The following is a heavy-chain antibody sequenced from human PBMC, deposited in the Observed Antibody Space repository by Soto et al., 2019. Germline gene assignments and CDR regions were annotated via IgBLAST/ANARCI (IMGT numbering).Heavy chain of an antibody. D-gene: IGHD2-8*01. CDR3: AKKGLGSLATYCTTGDCHYAFDV. CDR1: GFTFYNYA. V-gene: IGHV3-23*01. J-gene: IGHJ3*01. CDR2: ISGGGDGT. Sequence: EVQLLESGGGLVRPGGSLRLSCAASGFTFYNYAMNWVRQAPGKGLEWVSTISGGGDGTYYADSVKGRFTISRDNSRNTVYLQMNSVRAEDTAVYYCAKKGLGSLATYCTTGDCHYAFDVWGQGTLVTVYS.